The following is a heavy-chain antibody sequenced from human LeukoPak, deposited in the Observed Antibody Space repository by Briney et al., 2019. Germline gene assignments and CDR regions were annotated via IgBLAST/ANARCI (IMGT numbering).Heavy chain of an antibody. CDR3: ARDRPYYYDSSGYHDAFDI. D-gene: IGHD3-22*01. Sequence: SQTLSLTCTVSGGSISSGGYYWSWLRQHPGTGLEWFGYIYYSGSTYYNPSLKSRVTISVDTSKNQFSLKLSSVTAADTAVYYCARDRPYYYDSSGYHDAFDIWGQGTMVTVSS. V-gene: IGHV4-31*03. CDR1: GGSISSGGYY. CDR2: IYYSGST. J-gene: IGHJ3*02.